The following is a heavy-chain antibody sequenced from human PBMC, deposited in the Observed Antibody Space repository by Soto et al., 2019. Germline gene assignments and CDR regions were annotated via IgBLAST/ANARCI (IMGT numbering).Heavy chain of an antibody. CDR1: GFTFSSYA. V-gene: IGHV3-23*01. J-gene: IGHJ3*02. CDR3: AIGGFYDSSAYYYVNFAFDI. Sequence: PGGSLRLSCAASGFTFSSYAMSWVRQAPGKGLEWVSAISGSGGSTYYADSVKGRFTISRDNSKNTLYLQMNSLRAEDTALYYCAIGGFYDSSAYYYVNFAFDIGGQGTMVTVSS. D-gene: IGHD3-22*01. CDR2: ISGSGGST.